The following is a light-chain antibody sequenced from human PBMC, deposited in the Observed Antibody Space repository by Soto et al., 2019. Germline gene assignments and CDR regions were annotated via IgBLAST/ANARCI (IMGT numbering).Light chain of an antibody. CDR2: GAS. J-gene: IGKJ1*01. CDR3: QQYYNWPPWT. Sequence: EIVMTQSPATLSVSPGERATLSCRTSQSIRNNLAWYQQKPGQAPRLLIYGASTRATGIPARFSGSGSGTEFTLTISSLQSEDFAVYYCQQYYNWPPWTFGQGTKVEI. V-gene: IGKV3-15*01. CDR1: QSIRNN.